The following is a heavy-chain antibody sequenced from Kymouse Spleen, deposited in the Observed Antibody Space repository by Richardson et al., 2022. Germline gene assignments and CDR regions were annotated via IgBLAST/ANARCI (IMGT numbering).Heavy chain of an antibody. V-gene: IGHV3-21*03. J-gene: IGHJ6*02. CDR1: GFTFSSYS. D-gene: IGHD3-9*01. CDR2: ISSSSSYI. Sequence: EVQLVESGGGLVKPGGSLRLSCAASGFTFSSYSMNWVRQAPGKGLEWVSSISSSSSYIYYADSVKGRFTISRDNAKNSLYLQMNSLRAEDTAVYYCARDQDILTGYYHYYYYGMDVWGQGTTVTVSS. CDR3: ARDQDILTGYYHYYYYGMDV.